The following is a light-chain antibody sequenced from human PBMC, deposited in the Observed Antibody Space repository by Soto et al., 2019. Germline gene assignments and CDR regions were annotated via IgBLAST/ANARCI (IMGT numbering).Light chain of an antibody. CDR1: QSISSW. Sequence: DIQMTQSPSTLSASVGDRVTITCRSSQSISSWLAWYQQKPGKATSVLIYTTSRLESAVPSRFSGSGSGTEFTLTISILQPDDSATYYCQQYNSYSPTFGQGTKVAVK. J-gene: IGKJ1*01. V-gene: IGKV1-5*03. CDR3: QQYNSYSPT. CDR2: TTS.